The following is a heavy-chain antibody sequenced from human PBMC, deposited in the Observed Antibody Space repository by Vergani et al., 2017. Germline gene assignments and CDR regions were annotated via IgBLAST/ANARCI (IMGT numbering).Heavy chain of an antibody. Sequence: QVQLVQSGAEVKKPGSSVKVSCKASGGTFSRYSISWVRQAPGQGLEWMGGIIPIFGTANYAQKFQGRVTITADESTSTAYMELSSLRSEDTAVYYCARGTTYYYESSGSHYLDYWGQGTLVTVSS. CDR1: GGTFSRYS. CDR2: IIPIFGTA. V-gene: IGHV1-69*01. CDR3: ARGTTYYYESSGSHYLDY. D-gene: IGHD3-22*01. J-gene: IGHJ4*02.